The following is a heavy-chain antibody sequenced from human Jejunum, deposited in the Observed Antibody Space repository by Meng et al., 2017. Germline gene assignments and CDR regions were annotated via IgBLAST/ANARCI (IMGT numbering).Heavy chain of an antibody. CDR2: ISSSGTSK. CDR3: AADFTLVRGVVIDQ. Sequence: GESLKISCAASGFTFSGYEMNWVRQAPGKGLEWVSHISSSGTSKYYADSVKGRFTIFRDNAKNSLFLQMDSLRVEDTAVYYCAADFTLVRGVVIDQWGQGTLVTVSS. D-gene: IGHD3-10*01. V-gene: IGHV3-48*03. CDR1: GFTFSGYE. J-gene: IGHJ4*02.